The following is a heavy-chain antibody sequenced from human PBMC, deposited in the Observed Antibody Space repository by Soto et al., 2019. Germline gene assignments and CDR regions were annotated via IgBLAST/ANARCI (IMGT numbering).Heavy chain of an antibody. Sequence: SETLSLTCTVSGGSVSSGGYYWSWIRQPPGKGLEWIGYIYYSGSTNYNPSLKSRVTISVDTSKNQFSLKLSSVTAADTAVYYCARDTEYCSSTSCPRDVFDIWGQRTMVTVSS. CDR3: ARDTEYCSSTSCPRDVFDI. V-gene: IGHV4-61*08. CDR1: GGSVSSGGYY. J-gene: IGHJ3*02. CDR2: IYYSGST. D-gene: IGHD2-2*01.